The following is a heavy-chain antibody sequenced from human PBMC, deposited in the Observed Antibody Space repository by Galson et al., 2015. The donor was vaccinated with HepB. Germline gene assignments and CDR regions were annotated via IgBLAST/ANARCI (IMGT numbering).Heavy chain of an antibody. Sequence: SVKVSCKASGYTFTSYGISWVRQAPGQGLERMGWISAYNGNTNYAQKLQGRVTMTTDTSTSTAYMELRSLRSDDTAVYYCARVGDWFLRDAFDIWGQGTMVTVSS. J-gene: IGHJ3*02. CDR2: ISAYNGNT. V-gene: IGHV1-18*01. CDR1: GYTFTSYG. D-gene: IGHD3-9*01. CDR3: ARVGDWFLRDAFDI.